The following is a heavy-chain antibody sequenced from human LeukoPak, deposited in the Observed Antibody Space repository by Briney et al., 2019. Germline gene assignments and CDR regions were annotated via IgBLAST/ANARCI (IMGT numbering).Heavy chain of an antibody. CDR2: IYYSGST. Sequence: SETLSLTCTVSGGSISSHYWSWIRQPPGKGLEWIGYIYYSGSTNYNPSLKSRVTISVDTSKNQFSLKLSSVTAADTAVYYCARLYNWNSFDYWGQGTLVTASS. CDR1: GGSISSHY. J-gene: IGHJ4*02. CDR3: ARLYNWNSFDY. V-gene: IGHV4-59*11. D-gene: IGHD1-20*01.